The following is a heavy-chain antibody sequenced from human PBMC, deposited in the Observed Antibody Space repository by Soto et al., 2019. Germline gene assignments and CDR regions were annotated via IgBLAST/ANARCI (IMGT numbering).Heavy chain of an antibody. V-gene: IGHV1-69*13. CDR1: GGTFSSYA. J-gene: IGHJ6*02. CDR3: ARDILAVPPGYGMDV. Sequence: SVKVSCKASGGTFSSYAISWVRQAPGQGLEWMGGIIPIFGTANYAQKFQGRATITADESTSTAYMELSSLRSEDTAVYYCARDILAVPPGYGMDVWGQGTTVTVSS. CDR2: IIPIFGTA. D-gene: IGHD2-21*01.